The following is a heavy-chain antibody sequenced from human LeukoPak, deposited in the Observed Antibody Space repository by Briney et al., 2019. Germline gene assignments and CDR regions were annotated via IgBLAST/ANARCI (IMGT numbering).Heavy chain of an antibody. CDR2: IYTSGST. Sequence: SETLSLTCTVSGGSISSYYWSWIRQPAGKGLEWIGRIYTSGSTNYNPSLKSRVTMSVDTSKNQFSLKLSPVTAADTAVYYCARAVGSGSFQTYYYYMDVWGKGTTVTISS. CDR3: ARAVGSGSFQTYYYYMDV. CDR1: GGSISSYY. D-gene: IGHD3-10*01. V-gene: IGHV4-4*07. J-gene: IGHJ6*03.